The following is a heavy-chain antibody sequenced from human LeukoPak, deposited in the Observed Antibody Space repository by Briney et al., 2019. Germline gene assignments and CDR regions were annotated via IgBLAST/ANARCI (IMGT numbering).Heavy chain of an antibody. CDR2: INYGGTT. D-gene: IGHD6-13*01. Sequence: SETLSLTCTVSGGSISSSSYYWGWIRQPPGKGLEWIANINYGGTTYYNPSLKSRVTISVDTSKNQFSLKLSSVTAADTAVYYCARGARIAAANDAFDIWGQGTMVTVSS. CDR1: GGSISSSSYY. J-gene: IGHJ3*02. V-gene: IGHV4-39*07. CDR3: ARGARIAAANDAFDI.